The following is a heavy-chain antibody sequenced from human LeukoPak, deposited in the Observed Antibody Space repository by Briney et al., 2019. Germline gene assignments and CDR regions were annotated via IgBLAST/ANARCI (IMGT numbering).Heavy chain of an antibody. Sequence: GGSLRLSCAASGFTFSSYWMTWVRQAPGKGLEWVANIKRDGSEKFYVDSVKGRFTISRDNAKSSLYLQMNSLRVEDTAVYYCARDFAIVVGATDYWGQGTLVTVSS. CDR1: GFTFSSYW. J-gene: IGHJ4*02. D-gene: IGHD1-26*01. CDR2: IKRDGSEK. V-gene: IGHV3-7*01. CDR3: ARDFAIVVGATDY.